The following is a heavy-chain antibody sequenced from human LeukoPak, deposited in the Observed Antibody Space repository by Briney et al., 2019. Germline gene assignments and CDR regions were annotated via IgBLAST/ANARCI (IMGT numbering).Heavy chain of an antibody. CDR1: GYSFTSYW. V-gene: IGHV5-51*01. CDR2: IHPGDSDT. Sequence: GESLKISCKGSGYSFTSYWIGWVRQMPGKGLEWMGIIHPGDSDTRYSPSFQGQVTISADKSISTAYLQWSSLKASDTAMYYCASSIAAAGDPADYWGQGTLVTVSS. CDR3: ASSIAAAGDPADY. D-gene: IGHD6-13*01. J-gene: IGHJ4*02.